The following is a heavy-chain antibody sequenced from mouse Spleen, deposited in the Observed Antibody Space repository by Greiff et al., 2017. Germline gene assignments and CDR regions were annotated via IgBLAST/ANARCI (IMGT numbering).Heavy chain of an antibody. V-gene: IGHV1-82*01. CDR2: IYPGDGDT. Sequence: VQLQESGPELVKPGASVKISCKASGYAFSSSWMNWVKQRPGKGLEWIVRIYPGDGDTNYNGKFKGKATLTADKSSSTAYMQLSSLTSEDSAVYFCARGKPVYFDYWGQGTTLTVSS. CDR1: GYAFSSSW. D-gene: IGHD2-1*01. CDR3: ARGKPVYFDY. J-gene: IGHJ2*01.